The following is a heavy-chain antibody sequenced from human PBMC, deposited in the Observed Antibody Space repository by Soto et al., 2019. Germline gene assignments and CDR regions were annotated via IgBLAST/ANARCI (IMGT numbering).Heavy chain of an antibody. Sequence: EVQILESGGGLVQPGGSLRLSCAVSGFTLSNNAISWVRQAPGKGLEWVSTLSGSGTSTNYADAVKGRFTISRDTSKNTAYLQMNNLRVEDTAVYYCAKVTSGYWGQGTLVTVSS. J-gene: IGHJ4*02. D-gene: IGHD3-10*01. CDR3: AKVTSGY. CDR2: LSGSGTST. CDR1: GFTLSNNA. V-gene: IGHV3-23*01.